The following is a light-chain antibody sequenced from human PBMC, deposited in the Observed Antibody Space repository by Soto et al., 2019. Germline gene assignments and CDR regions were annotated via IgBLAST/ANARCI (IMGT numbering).Light chain of an antibody. CDR1: QSISRW. Sequence: DIQMTQSPPTLSASVGDRVTITCRASQSISRWLAWYQQKTGKAPKILIYAESSLQSGVPSRFSGGGFGTDLTLTISSLQPEDFAIYYCQKTYSSPRTFGQGTKVDIK. J-gene: IGKJ1*01. CDR3: QKTYSSPRT. CDR2: AES. V-gene: IGKV1-39*01.